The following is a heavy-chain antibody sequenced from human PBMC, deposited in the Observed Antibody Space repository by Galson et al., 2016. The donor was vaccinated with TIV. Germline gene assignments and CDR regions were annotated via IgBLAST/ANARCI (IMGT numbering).Heavy chain of an antibody. V-gene: IGHV3-23*01. CDR1: GFSFRNYV. CDR3: AKVGKSGDYSWDAFDV. CDR2: LSLSGAYT. J-gene: IGHJ3*01. D-gene: IGHD1-26*01. Sequence: SLRLSCAASGFSFRNYVMSWVRLAPGKGLEWVSRLSLSGAYTYYADSVKGRFTISRDNSKYTLFLQLNSLRAEDTAIYFCAKVGKSGDYSWDAFDVWGQGTVVTVSS.